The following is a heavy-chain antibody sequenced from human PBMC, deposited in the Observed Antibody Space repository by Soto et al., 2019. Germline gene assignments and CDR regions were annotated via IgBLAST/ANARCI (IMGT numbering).Heavy chain of an antibody. Sequence: PGGSLRLSCAASQFSFSSYWMHWVRQVPGKGPAWVSRINHDGSKTEYADSVEGRFTISRDNTNNTLYLQMNSLRVEDTAMYYCVREPWGFSGTWYDYWGQGTLVTVSS. D-gene: IGHD6-13*01. CDR1: QFSFSSYW. CDR3: VREPWGFSGTWYDY. CDR2: INHDGSKT. V-gene: IGHV3-74*01. J-gene: IGHJ4*02.